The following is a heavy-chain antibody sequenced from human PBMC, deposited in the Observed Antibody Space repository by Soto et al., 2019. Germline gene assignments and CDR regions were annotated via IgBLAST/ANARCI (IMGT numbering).Heavy chain of an antibody. J-gene: IGHJ6*02. CDR3: ARDYQPKNYYYGMDV. CDR1: GFTFSSYG. Sequence: GGSLRLSCAASGFTFSSYGMHWVRQAPGKGLEWVAVIWYDGSNKYYADSVKGRFTISRDNSKNTLYLQMNSLRAEDTAVYYCARDYQPKNYYYGMDVWGQGTTVTVSS. D-gene: IGHD3-16*02. V-gene: IGHV3-33*01. CDR2: IWYDGSNK.